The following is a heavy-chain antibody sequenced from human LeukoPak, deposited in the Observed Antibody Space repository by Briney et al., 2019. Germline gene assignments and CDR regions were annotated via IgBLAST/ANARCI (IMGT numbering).Heavy chain of an antibody. V-gene: IGHV4-59*08. J-gene: IGHJ4*02. CDR3: ARRSYSSPFDY. CDR2: IFYSGST. D-gene: IGHD6-19*01. CDR1: GGSISSYY. Sequence: SETLSLTCTVSGGSISSYYWSWIRQPPGKGLEWIGTIFYSGSTSYNPSLKSRVTISIDTSKNQFSLKLSSVTAADTAVYYCARRSYSSPFDYWGQGTLVTVSS.